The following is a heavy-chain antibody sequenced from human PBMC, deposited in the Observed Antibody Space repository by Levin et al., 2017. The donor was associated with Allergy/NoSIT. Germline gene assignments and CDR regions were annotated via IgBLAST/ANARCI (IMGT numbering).Heavy chain of an antibody. CDR2: IIPIFGTA. V-gene: IGHV1-69*06. CDR3: ARAGYCSSTSCYGGLYYYYMDV. D-gene: IGHD2-2*01. CDR1: GGTFSSYA. J-gene: IGHJ6*03. Sequence: GASVKVSCKASGGTFSSYAISWVRQAPGQGLEWMGGIIPIFGTANYAQKFQGRVTITADKSTSTAYMELSSLRSEDTAVYYCARAGYCSSTSCYGGLYYYYMDVWGKGTTVTVSS.